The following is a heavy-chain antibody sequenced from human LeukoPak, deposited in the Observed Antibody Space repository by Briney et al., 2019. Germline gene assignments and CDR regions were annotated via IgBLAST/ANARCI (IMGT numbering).Heavy chain of an antibody. CDR3: ARAGVVGATPFDY. V-gene: IGHV3-74*01. CDR2: INSDESST. Sequence: GGSLRLSCATSGFTFRSYWMHWVRQAPGKGLVWVSRINSDESSTSYADSVKGRFTISRDNAKNTLHLQMNSLRAEDTAVYYCARAGVVGATPFDYWGQGTLVTVSS. CDR1: GFTFRSYW. J-gene: IGHJ4*02. D-gene: IGHD5-12*01.